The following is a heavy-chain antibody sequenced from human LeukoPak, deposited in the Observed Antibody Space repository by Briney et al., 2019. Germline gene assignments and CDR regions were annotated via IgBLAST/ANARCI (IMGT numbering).Heavy chain of an antibody. Sequence: GGSLRLSCAASGFIFSDHYMDWVRQAPGKGLEWVGRTRNKANSYTTEYAASVKGRFTISRDDSKNSLYLQMNSLRAEDTAVYYCAKVRNDILTGTYYFDYWGQGTLVTVSS. V-gene: IGHV3-72*01. CDR2: TRNKANSYTT. J-gene: IGHJ4*02. CDR3: AKVRNDILTGTYYFDY. CDR1: GFIFSDHY. D-gene: IGHD3-9*01.